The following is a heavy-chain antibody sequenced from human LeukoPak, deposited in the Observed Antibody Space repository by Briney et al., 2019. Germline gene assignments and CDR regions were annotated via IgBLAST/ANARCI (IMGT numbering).Heavy chain of an antibody. Sequence: SETLSLTCTVSGGSISSYYWSWIRQPPGKGLEWIGYIYYSGSTNYNPSLKSRVTISVDTSKNQFSLKLSPVTAADTAVYYCARDAYSSGWYHFDYWGQGALVTVSS. J-gene: IGHJ4*02. CDR1: GGSISSYY. V-gene: IGHV4-59*01. CDR2: IYYSGST. CDR3: ARDAYSSGWYHFDY. D-gene: IGHD6-19*01.